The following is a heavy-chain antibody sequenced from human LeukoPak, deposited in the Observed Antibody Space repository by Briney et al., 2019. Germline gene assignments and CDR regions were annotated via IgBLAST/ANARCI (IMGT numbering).Heavy chain of an antibody. D-gene: IGHD3-10*01. Sequence: GESLKISCKGSGYSFTTYWIGWVRQMPGKGLEWMGIIYPGDSDTRYSPSFQGQVTISADKSISTAYLQWGRLMASDTAMYYCERRVGSYEYFDYWGQGTLVTVSS. V-gene: IGHV5-51*01. J-gene: IGHJ4*02. CDR1: GYSFTTYW. CDR3: ERRVGSYEYFDY. CDR2: IYPGDSDT.